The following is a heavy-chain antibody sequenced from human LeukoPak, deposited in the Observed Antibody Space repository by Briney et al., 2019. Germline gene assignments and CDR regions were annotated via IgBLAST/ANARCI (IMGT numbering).Heavy chain of an antibody. CDR2: IMQDGSEK. CDR1: GFTFSSYW. CDR3: ARDNYGSGSYYTYFDY. J-gene: IGHJ4*02. D-gene: IGHD3-10*01. Sequence: PGGSLRLSCAASGFTFSSYWMTWVRQAPGKGLEWVANIMQDGSEKNYVDSVKGRFTISRDNAKNSLYLQMNSLRAEDTAVSYCARDNYGSGSYYTYFDYWGQGTLVTVSS. V-gene: IGHV3-7*01.